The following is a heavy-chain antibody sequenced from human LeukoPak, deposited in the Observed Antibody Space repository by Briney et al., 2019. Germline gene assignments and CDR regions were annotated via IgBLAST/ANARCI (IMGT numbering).Heavy chain of an antibody. J-gene: IGHJ4*02. CDR1: GFTFSSYA. CDR2: ISGSGGST. Sequence: PGGSLRLSCAASGFTFSSYAVSWVRQAPGKGLEWVSAISGSGGSTYYADSVKGRFTISRDNSKNTLYLQMNSLRAEDTAVYYCAKVAPLDYYDSSGYYYSFGYWGQGTLVTVSS. D-gene: IGHD3-22*01. CDR3: AKVAPLDYYDSSGYYYSFGY. V-gene: IGHV3-23*01.